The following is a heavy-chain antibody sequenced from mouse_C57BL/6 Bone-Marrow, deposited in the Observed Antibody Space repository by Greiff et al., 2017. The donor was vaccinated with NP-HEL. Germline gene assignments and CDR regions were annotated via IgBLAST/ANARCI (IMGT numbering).Heavy chain of an antibody. CDR1: GYSFTGYY. CDR3: ALYGNDYAMDY. J-gene: IGHJ4*01. D-gene: IGHD2-1*01. V-gene: IGHV1-42*01. CDR2: INPSTGGT. Sequence: VQLKESGPELVKPGASVKISCKASGYSFTGYYMNWVKQSPEKSLEWIGEINPSTGGTTYNQKFKAKATLTVDKSSSTVYMQLKSLTSEDSAVYYCALYGNDYAMDYWGQGTSVTVSS.